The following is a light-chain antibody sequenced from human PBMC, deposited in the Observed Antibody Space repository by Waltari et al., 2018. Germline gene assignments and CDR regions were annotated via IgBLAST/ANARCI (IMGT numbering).Light chain of an antibody. Sequence: EIVLTQSPGTLSLSPGERATLSCRASQSVNNNYLAWYQQKPGQAPRLLIYGASTRATGIPDRFRGSGSGTDFTLTISRLEPEDFAAYYCQQYATSPEAFGGWTKVDIK. J-gene: IGKJ4*01. CDR1: QSVNNNY. CDR2: GAS. CDR3: QQYATSPEA. V-gene: IGKV3-20*01.